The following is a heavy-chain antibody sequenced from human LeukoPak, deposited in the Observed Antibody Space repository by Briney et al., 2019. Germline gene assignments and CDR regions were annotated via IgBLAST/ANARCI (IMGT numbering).Heavy chain of an antibody. CDR2: IYYSGST. CDR3: ARFVVVVAAWVY. CDR1: GGSISSSSYY. V-gene: IGHV4-39*01. D-gene: IGHD2-15*01. J-gene: IGHJ4*02. Sequence: SETLSLTCTVSGGSISSSSYYWGWIRQPPGKGLEWIGSIYYSGSTYYNPSLKSRVTISVDTSKKQFSLKLSSVTAADTAVYYCARFVVVVAAWVYWGQGTLVTVSS.